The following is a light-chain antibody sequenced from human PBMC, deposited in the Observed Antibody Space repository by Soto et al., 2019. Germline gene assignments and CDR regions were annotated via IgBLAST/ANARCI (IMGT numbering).Light chain of an antibody. V-gene: IGKV3-11*01. CDR2: DAS. Sequence: IVLTQSPATLSLSPGERATLSCRASQSVSSYLAWYQQKPGQAPRLPIYDASNRATCIPARFSGSGSGTDFTLTISSLEPEDLACGYCKHRSNWPLTFGGGTNVDIK. CDR1: QSVSSY. CDR3: KHRSNWPLT. J-gene: IGKJ4*01.